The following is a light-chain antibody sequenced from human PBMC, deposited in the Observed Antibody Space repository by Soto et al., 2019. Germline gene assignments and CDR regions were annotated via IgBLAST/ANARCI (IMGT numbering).Light chain of an antibody. V-gene: IGKV3-20*01. CDR2: GAS. CDR1: QSVSSSY. J-gene: IGKJ4*01. CDR3: QQYGSSPPLT. Sequence: EIVLTQSPGTLSLSPGERATLSCRASQSVSSSYFAWYQQKPGQAPRLLIYGASSRATGIPDRFSGSGSGTDFTLTISRLEPEDCAVYYCQQYGSSPPLTFGGGTKVEIK.